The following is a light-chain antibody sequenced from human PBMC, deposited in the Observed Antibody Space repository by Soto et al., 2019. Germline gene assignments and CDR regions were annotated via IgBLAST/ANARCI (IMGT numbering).Light chain of an antibody. J-gene: IGKJ4*01. CDR1: QRVSSY. Sequence: EIVLTQSQATLSLSPGERATLSCSASQRVSSYLACYQQKPGQAPSLLIYDASNRATGIPARFSGSGSGTDFTLTISSLEPEDFAVYYCRQRSKGTLTFGGGTKVEIK. CDR3: RQRSKGTLT. V-gene: IGKV3-11*01. CDR2: DAS.